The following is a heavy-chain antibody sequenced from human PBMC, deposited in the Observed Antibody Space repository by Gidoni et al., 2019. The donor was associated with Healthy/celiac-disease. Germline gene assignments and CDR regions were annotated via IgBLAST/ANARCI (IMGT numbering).Heavy chain of an antibody. CDR3: ARGEVGFLEWLHDY. CDR2: INHSGST. D-gene: IGHD3-3*01. CDR1: GGSFSGYY. J-gene: IGHJ4*02. Sequence: QVQLQQWGAGLLKPSETLSLTCAVYGGSFSGYYWSWIRQPPGKGLEWIGEINHSGSTNYNPSLKSRVTISVDTSKNQFSRKLSSVTAADTAVYYCARGEVGFLEWLHDYWGQGTLVTVSS. V-gene: IGHV4-34*01.